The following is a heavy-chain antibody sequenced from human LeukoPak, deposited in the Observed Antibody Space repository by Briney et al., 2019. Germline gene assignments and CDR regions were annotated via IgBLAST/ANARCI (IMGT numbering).Heavy chain of an antibody. CDR1: EFAFSSYG. J-gene: IGHJ6*02. Sequence: PGGSLRLSCAASEFAFSSYGMHWVRQAPGKGLEWVAVISYDGSNKYYADSVKGRFTISRDNSKNTLYLQMNSLRAEDTAVYYCAKDYDSSGYYSYYYGMDVWGQGTTVTVSS. D-gene: IGHD3-22*01. V-gene: IGHV3-30*18. CDR3: AKDYDSSGYYSYYYGMDV. CDR2: ISYDGSNK.